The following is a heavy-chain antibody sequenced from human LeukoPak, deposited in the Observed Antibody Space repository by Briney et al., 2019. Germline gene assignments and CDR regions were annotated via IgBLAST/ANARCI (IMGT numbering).Heavy chain of an antibody. CDR3: ARRCLGYCTNGPFDY. Sequence: GGSLRLSCAASGFTFSSYSMNWVRQAPGKGLEWVSYISSSSSTIYYADSVKGRFTISRDNAKNSLYLQMNSLRAEDTAVYYCARRCLGYCTNGPFDYWGQGTLVTVSS. CDR1: GFTFSSYS. J-gene: IGHJ4*02. CDR2: ISSSSSTI. D-gene: IGHD2-8*01. V-gene: IGHV3-48*01.